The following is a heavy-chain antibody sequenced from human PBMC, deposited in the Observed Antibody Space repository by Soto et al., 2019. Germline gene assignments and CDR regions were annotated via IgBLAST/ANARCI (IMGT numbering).Heavy chain of an antibody. CDR2: ISSSGSTI. CDR1: GFTFSSYE. CDR3: XRDSLVLMMGDYYGMDV. V-gene: IGHV3-48*03. Sequence: GGSLRLSCAASGFTFSSYEMNWVRQAPGKGLEWVSYISSSGSTIYYADSVKGRFTISRDNAKNSLYLQMNSLRAEDTAVYYCXRDSLVLMMGDYYGMDVWGQGTTVTVSS. D-gene: IGHD2-8*01. J-gene: IGHJ6*02.